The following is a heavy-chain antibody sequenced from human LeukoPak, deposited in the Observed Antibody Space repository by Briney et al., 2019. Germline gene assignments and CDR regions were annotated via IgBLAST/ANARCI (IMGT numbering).Heavy chain of an antibody. CDR3: ARTTAWARTKFDY. D-gene: IGHD1-14*01. Sequence: ASVKVSCKASGYTFTAYGFTWVRQAPGQGLEWMGWISTYGDNANYAQNLQGRVTMTTDTSTTTAYMELRSLRSDDTAVYYCARTTAWARTKFDYWGQGTLVTVSS. CDR1: GYTFTAYG. V-gene: IGHV1-18*01. CDR2: ISTYGDNA. J-gene: IGHJ4*02.